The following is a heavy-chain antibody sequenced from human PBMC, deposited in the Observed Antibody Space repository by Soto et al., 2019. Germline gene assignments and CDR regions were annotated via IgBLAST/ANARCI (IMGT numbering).Heavy chain of an antibody. Sequence: SETLSLTCSLYSGSLSGYYWSWIRQPPGKGLEWIGEISPSGTTNYSPSLKSRVTISVDTSKNQFSLNLTSLTAADTAVYYCARAPKVSGSAQTRPDFWGQGSLVTVSS. V-gene: IGHV4-34*01. D-gene: IGHD6-6*01. CDR3: ARAPKVSGSAQTRPDF. CDR2: ISPSGTT. CDR1: SGSLSGYY. J-gene: IGHJ4*02.